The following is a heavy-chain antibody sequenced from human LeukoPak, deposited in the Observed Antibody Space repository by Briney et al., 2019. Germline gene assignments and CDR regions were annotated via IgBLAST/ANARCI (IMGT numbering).Heavy chain of an antibody. Sequence: GESLKISCQGSGYNFPIYWIGWVRQMPGQGLEWMGIIYPDDSNTIYGPSFQGQVTFSADKSISTAYLQWSSLKASDTAMYYCARGRCSGGSCYPRDWFDPWGQGTLVTVSS. CDR1: GYNFPIYW. CDR3: ARGRCSGGSCYPRDWFDP. CDR2: IYPDDSNT. V-gene: IGHV5-51*01. J-gene: IGHJ5*02. D-gene: IGHD2-15*01.